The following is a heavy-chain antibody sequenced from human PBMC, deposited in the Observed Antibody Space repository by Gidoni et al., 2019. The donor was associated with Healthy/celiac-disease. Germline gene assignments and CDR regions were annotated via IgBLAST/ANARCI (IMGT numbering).Heavy chain of an antibody. Sequence: QLQLQESGPGRVKPSETLSLTCPVSGGSISSRRYYWGWIRQPPGKGLEWIGSIYSRGSTHYNPSLKSRVTISVDTSKNQISLKLSSVTAADTAVYYCARGPAAMRGLYYFGMDVWGQGTTVTVSS. J-gene: IGHJ6*02. D-gene: IGHD2-2*01. CDR3: ARGPAAMRGLYYFGMDV. V-gene: IGHV4-39*01. CDR1: GGSISSRRYY. CDR2: IYSRGST.